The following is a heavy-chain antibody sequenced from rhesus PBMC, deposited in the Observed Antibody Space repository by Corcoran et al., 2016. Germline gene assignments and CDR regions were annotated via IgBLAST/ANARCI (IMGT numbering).Heavy chain of an antibody. CDR1: GGSISSNY. Sequence: QVQLQESGEGLVKPSETLSLTCAVYGGSISSNYWSWIRQPPVKGLEWIGRIRSGGSTNSNPSLNNLVTISIDTSNNHVSLKLSSVTAADTAVYDCARGLEPSWVYWYFDLWGPGTPITISS. J-gene: IGHJ2*01. D-gene: IGHD1-1*01. CDR2: IRSGGST. CDR3: ARGLEPSWVYWYFDL. V-gene: IGHV4-160*01.